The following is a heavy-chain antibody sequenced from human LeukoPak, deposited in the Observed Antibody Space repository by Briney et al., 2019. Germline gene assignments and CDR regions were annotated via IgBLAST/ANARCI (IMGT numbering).Heavy chain of an antibody. CDR2: MNPNSGNT. V-gene: IGHV1-8*01. CDR3: ARGGIAVAGATDDAFDI. CDR1: GYTFTSYD. J-gene: IGHJ3*02. Sequence: GSVKVSCKASGYTFTSYDINWVRQVTGQGLEWMGWMNPNSGNTGYAQKFQGRVTMTTDTSTSTAYMELRSLRSDDTAVYYCARGGIAVAGATDDAFDIWGQGTMVTVSS. D-gene: IGHD6-19*01.